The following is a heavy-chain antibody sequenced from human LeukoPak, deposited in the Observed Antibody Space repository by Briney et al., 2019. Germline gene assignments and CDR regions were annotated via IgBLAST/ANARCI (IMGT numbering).Heavy chain of an antibody. CDR3: ARGEVFGVATSWFAS. J-gene: IGHJ5*01. V-gene: IGHV4-61*02. CDR1: GGSINSGTYN. Sequence: SQTLSLTCTASGGSINSGTYNRSWIRQPAGNGLLWIRRVYRNGSTNYSPSFKGRVSISIDTSKIHFSLKLNSVTAADTAVYYCARGEVFGVATSWFASWGQGTRSPSPQ. D-gene: IGHD3-3*01. CDR2: VYRNGST.